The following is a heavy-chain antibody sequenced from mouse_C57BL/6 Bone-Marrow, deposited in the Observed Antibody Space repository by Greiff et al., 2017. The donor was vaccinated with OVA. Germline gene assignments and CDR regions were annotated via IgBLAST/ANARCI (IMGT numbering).Heavy chain of an antibody. CDR1: GYTFTDYN. CDR3: ARSGLRRFYYAMDY. J-gene: IGHJ4*01. D-gene: IGHD2-4*01. Sequence: EVKLQESGPELVKPGASVKIPCKASGYTFTDYNMDWVKQSHGKSLEWIGDINPNNGGTIYNQKFKGKATLTVDKSSSTAYMELRSLTSEDTAVYYCARSGLRRFYYAMDYWGQGTSVTVSS. V-gene: IGHV1-18*01. CDR2: INPNNGGT.